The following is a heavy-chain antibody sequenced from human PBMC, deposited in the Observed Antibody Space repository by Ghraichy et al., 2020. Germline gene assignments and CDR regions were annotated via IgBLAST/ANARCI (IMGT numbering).Heavy chain of an antibody. J-gene: IGHJ2*01. Sequence: GGSLRLSCAASGFTFSNHWMYWVRQAPGKGLVWVSRINVDGRTTTYVDSVEGRFTISRDNAKNTLFLQLNSLRAEDTAVYFCARGPAADPCSYFDLWGRGNPVAVCS. CDR3: ARGPAADPCSYFDL. D-gene: IGHD2-15*01. CDR1: GFTFSNHW. CDR2: INVDGRTT. V-gene: IGHV3-74*01.